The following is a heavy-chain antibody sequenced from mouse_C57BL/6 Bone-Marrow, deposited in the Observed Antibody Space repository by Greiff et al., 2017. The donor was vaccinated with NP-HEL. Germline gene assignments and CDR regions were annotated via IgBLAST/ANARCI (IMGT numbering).Heavy chain of an antibody. CDR1: GYTFTSYW. CDR2: IDPSDSYT. Sequence: QVQLQQSGAELVRPGASVKLSCKASGYTFTSYWMQWVKQRPGQGLEWIGEIDPSDSYTNYNQKFKGKATLTVDTSSSTAYMQLSSLTSEDSAVYYCARWRLGAMDYWGQGTSVTVSS. J-gene: IGHJ4*01. CDR3: ARWRLGAMDY. V-gene: IGHV1-50*01.